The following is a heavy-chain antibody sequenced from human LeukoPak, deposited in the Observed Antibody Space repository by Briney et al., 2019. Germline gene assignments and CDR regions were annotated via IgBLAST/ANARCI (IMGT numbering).Heavy chain of an antibody. Sequence: PGGSLRLSCAASGFNFNKYLMSWVRQAPGKGLEWVSGISDTGTSTYYADSVKGRFTISRDNSKNTLYFQMNSLRAEDTAVYYCASLVLLDYGDNLDYWGQGTLVTVSS. D-gene: IGHD4-17*01. V-gene: IGHV3-23*01. CDR2: ISDTGTST. CDR1: GFNFNKYL. J-gene: IGHJ4*02. CDR3: ASLVLLDYGDNLDY.